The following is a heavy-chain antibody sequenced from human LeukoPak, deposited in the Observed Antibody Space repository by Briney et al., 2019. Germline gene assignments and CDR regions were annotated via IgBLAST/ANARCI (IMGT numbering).Heavy chain of an antibody. V-gene: IGHV4-30-4*02. CDR1: GDSISSGHYY. CDR3: ARDAYNYGYSFDP. J-gene: IGHJ5*02. CDR2: IYYSGST. D-gene: IGHD5-18*01. Sequence: PSETLSLTCTVSGDSISSGHYYWSWIRQSPGKGLEWIGYIYYSGSTYYNPSLKSRVTMSVDTSKNQFYLKLSSVTAADTAVYYCARDAYNYGYSFDPWGQGTLVTVSS.